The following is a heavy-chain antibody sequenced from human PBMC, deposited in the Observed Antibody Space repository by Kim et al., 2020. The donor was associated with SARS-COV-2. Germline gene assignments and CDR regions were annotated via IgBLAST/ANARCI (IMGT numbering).Heavy chain of an antibody. D-gene: IGHD6-19*01. CDR2: ISWDGGST. Sequence: GGSLRLSCADSGFTFDDYAMHWVRQAPGKGLEWVSLISWDGGSTYYADSVKGRFTISRDNSKNSLYLQMNSLRAEDTALYYCAKSHDSSGWYQPLDYWGQGTLVTVSS. J-gene: IGHJ4*02. CDR1: GFTFDDYA. CDR3: AKSHDSSGWYQPLDY. V-gene: IGHV3-43D*03.